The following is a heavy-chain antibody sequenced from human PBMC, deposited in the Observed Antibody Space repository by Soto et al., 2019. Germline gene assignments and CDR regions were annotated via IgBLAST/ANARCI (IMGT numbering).Heavy chain of an antibody. J-gene: IGHJ4*01. V-gene: IGHV3-21*01. CDR1: GFTFSTYS. Sequence: PGGSLRLSCAASGFTFSTYSMNWVRQTPGKGLEWVSSISTSSSYIYYVDPVKGRFTISRDNAKNSLYLQMNSLRAEDTAVYYCARDRCSGGSCYSFNYWGHGTLVTVPQ. CDR3: ARDRCSGGSCYSFNY. D-gene: IGHD2-15*01. CDR2: ISTSSSYI.